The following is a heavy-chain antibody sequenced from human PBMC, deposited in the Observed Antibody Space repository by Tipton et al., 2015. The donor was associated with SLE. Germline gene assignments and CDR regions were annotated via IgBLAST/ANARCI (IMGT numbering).Heavy chain of an antibody. CDR1: GFTFSAYV. CDR3: SSPPRIVATAEY. V-gene: IGHV3-30*03. D-gene: IGHD5-12*01. J-gene: IGHJ4*02. Sequence: SLRLSCAASGFTFSAYVMHWVRQTPGKGLEWVAFISYDGSNKYYTDSVKGRFTISRDNSKNTLYLQMNSLRDEDTAVYYCSSPPRIVATAEYWGPGTLVTVSS. CDR2: ISYDGSNK.